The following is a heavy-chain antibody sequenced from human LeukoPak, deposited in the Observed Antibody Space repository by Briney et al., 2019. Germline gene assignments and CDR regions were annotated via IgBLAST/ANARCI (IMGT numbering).Heavy chain of an antibody. Sequence: SETLSLTCTVSGGSLSTYYWSWIRQPPGKALEWIGYIYYIGSTNYNPSLKSRVTISVDTSKNQFSLRLSSVTAADTAVYYCARGNKWFDPWGQGTLVTVSS. CDR3: ARGNKWFDP. V-gene: IGHV4-59*01. CDR2: IYYIGST. CDR1: GGSLSTYY. J-gene: IGHJ5*02.